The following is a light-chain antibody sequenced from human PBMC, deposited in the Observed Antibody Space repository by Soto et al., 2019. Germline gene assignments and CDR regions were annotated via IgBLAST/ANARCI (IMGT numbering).Light chain of an antibody. J-gene: IGLJ3*02. V-gene: IGLV2-14*03. Sequence: QSALTQRASVSGSPGQSVILSCSGTSGDIGAYDHVAWFQQHPGEVPKLLLRDVTNRPSGVSGRFSGSKSGNTAYLTISGLRPEDEADYYCSSSTHSNTVVFGGGTKLTVL. CDR2: DVT. CDR3: SSSTHSNTVV. CDR1: SGDIGAYDH.